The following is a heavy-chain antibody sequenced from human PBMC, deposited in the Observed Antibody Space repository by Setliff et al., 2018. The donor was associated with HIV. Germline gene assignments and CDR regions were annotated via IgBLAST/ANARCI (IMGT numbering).Heavy chain of an antibody. J-gene: IGHJ4*02. CDR1: GYTLTELS. CDR3: ARQGRYCSSVYCYHFDF. D-gene: IGHD2-2*01. Sequence: ASVKVSCKVSGYTLTELSRHWVRQAPGKGPQWMGLIKPTGGDTSYAQSFKGRLTVTRDTSTNTFYMELTSLTSEDTAVYYCARQGRYCSSVYCYHFDFWGQGTLVTVSS. CDR2: IKPTGGDT. V-gene: IGHV1-24*01.